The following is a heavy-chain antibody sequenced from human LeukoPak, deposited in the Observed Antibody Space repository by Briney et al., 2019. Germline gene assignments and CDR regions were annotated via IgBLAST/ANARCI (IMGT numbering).Heavy chain of an antibody. D-gene: IGHD3-16*02. CDR1: GFTFSNFW. CDR3: AKVPYDYVWGSYRPPFDY. Sequence: PGGSLRLSCAASGFTFSNFWMSWVRQAPGKGLEWVAFIRYDGSNKYYADSVKGRFTISRDNSKNTLYLQMNSLRAEDTAVYYCAKVPYDYVWGSYRPPFDYWGQGTLVTVSS. J-gene: IGHJ4*02. CDR2: IRYDGSNK. V-gene: IGHV3-30*02.